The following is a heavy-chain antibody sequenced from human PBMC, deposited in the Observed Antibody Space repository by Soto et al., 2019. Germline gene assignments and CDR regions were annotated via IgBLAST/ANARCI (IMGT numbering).Heavy chain of an antibody. Sequence: PSETLCLTCTVSGDSISSSNYFWGWIRQPPGKGLEWIGTIFYSGSTYYNPSLKSRVTISVDTSKNQFSLRLISVTAADTALYYCARRYGWLYFDYWGQGSLVT. J-gene: IGHJ4*02. V-gene: IGHV4-39*01. D-gene: IGHD6-19*01. CDR2: IFYSGST. CDR3: ARRYGWLYFDY. CDR1: GDSISSSNYF.